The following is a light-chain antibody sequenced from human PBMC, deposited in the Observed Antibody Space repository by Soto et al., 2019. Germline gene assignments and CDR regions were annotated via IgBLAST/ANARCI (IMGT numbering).Light chain of an antibody. CDR3: QQGHSFPFT. J-gene: IGKJ3*01. V-gene: IGKV1-12*01. CDR2: GAS. CDR1: QTISSW. Sequence: DIPITQSPSSVSASVGDRVTVTCRASQTISSWLTWYQQTPGKAPHLLVYGASTLQRGVPSRFSGSGSGTDFTLTISSLQPEDFATYFCQQGHSFPFTFGPGT.